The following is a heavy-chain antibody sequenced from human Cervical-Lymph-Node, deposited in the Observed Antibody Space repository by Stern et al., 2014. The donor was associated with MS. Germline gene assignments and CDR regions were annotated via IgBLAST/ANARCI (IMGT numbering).Heavy chain of an antibody. Sequence: MQLVESGGGVVQPGRSLRLSCAASGFTFSSYGMHWVRQAPGKGLEWVAVIWYDGSNKYYADSVKGRFTISRDNSKNTLYLQMNSLRAEDTAVYYCARERRFYNWNDPFGYWGQGTLVTVSS. CDR3: ARERRFYNWNDPFGY. V-gene: IGHV3-33*01. CDR1: GFTFSSYG. J-gene: IGHJ4*02. D-gene: IGHD1-20*01. CDR2: IWYDGSNK.